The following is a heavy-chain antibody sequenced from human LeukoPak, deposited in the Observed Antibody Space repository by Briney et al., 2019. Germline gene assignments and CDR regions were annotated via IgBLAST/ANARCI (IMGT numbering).Heavy chain of an antibody. J-gene: IGHJ4*02. CDR3: ARDRTEWELRYTDY. CDR1: GYTFTSYG. CDR2: ISAYNGNT. D-gene: IGHD1-26*01. V-gene: IGHV1-18*01. Sequence: ASVKVSCKASGYTFTSYGISWVRQAPGQGPEWMGWISAYNGNTNYAQKLQGRVTMTRDTSTSTVYMELSSLRSEDTAVYYCARDRTEWELRYTDYWGQGTLVTVSS.